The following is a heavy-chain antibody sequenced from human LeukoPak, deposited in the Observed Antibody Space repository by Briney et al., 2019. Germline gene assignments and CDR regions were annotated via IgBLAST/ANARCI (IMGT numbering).Heavy chain of an antibody. CDR2: IIPIFGTA. Sequence: SVKVSCKASGGTFSSYAISWVRQAPGQGLEWMGGIIPIFGTANYAQKFQGRVTITADESTSTAYMELSSLRSEDTAVYYCARDRAGYCSSTSCHPWFDPWGQGTLVTVSS. V-gene: IGHV1-69*13. CDR1: GGTFSSYA. D-gene: IGHD2-2*01. CDR3: ARDRAGYCSSTSCHPWFDP. J-gene: IGHJ5*02.